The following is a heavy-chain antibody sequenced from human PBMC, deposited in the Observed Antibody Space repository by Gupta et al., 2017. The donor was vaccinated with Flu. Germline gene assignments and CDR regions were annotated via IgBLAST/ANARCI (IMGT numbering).Heavy chain of an antibody. Sequence: WMGGLRQMPGKGLEWMGIIYPGDSDTRYSPSLQGQVTISADTSITTAYLEWNSLKASDTAMYYCCAGVTRRAVAGTLDFWGQGTLVTVSP. CDR3: CAGVTRRAVAGTLDF. CDR1: W. V-gene: IGHV5-51*01. D-gene: IGHD1-7*01. J-gene: IGHJ4*02. CDR2: IYPGDSDT.